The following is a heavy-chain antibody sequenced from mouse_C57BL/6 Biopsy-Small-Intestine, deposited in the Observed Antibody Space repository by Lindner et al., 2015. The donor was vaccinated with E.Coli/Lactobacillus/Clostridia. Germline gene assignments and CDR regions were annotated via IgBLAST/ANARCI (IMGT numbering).Heavy chain of an antibody. V-gene: IGHV5-17*01. Sequence: VQLQESGGGLVKPGGSLKLSCAASGFTFSDYGMHWVRQAPEKGLEWVAYINSGSNTMYHEDTVKGRFTISRDNAKNTLFLQMTSLRSEDTAMYYCTREWTTVGDSWGQGTTLTVSS. D-gene: IGHD1-1*01. CDR3: TREWTTVGDS. J-gene: IGHJ2*01. CDR1: GFTFSDYG. CDR2: INSGSNTM.